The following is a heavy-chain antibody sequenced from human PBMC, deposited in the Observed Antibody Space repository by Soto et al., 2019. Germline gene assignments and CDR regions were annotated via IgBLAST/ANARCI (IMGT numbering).Heavy chain of an antibody. J-gene: IGHJ4*02. CDR1: GCTFSSYV. Sequence: TGGSLRLSCAASGCTFSSYVVNWVRHAPGKGLEWVSTLTGSGCSTFYSDSVKGRFTISRDNSKNTLYLQMNSLRAEDTAIYYCAAGIYVGYSYGYDLWAQGTLVTVSS. CDR2: LTGSGCST. CDR3: AAGIYVGYSYGYDL. V-gene: IGHV3-23*01. D-gene: IGHD5-18*01.